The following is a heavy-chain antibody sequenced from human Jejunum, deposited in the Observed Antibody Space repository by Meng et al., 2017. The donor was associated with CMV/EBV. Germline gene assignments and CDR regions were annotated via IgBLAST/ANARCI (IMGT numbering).Heavy chain of an antibody. V-gene: IGHV2-5*02. Sequence: QFTLKEPGPTLVKPTQTLTLTCAFSGLSSISSGVGVGWIRQPPGKALEWLALIYWDDDKRYSPSLRSRLTITKDTSKNEVVLTMTNMDPVDTGTYYCAHFVGGYYPSRPDYWGQGTLVTVSS. CDR1: GLSSISSGVG. CDR2: IYWDDDK. CDR3: AHFVGGYYPSRPDY. D-gene: IGHD1-26*01. J-gene: IGHJ4*02.